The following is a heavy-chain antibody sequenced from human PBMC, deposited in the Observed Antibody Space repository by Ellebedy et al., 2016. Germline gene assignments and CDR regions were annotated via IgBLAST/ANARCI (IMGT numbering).Heavy chain of an antibody. Sequence: GESLKISCKGSGYSFAFYWIAWVRQLPGKGLEWMGIIYPGDSDTRYSPSFQGQVTMSADKSTSTAYLQWSSLKASETAIYYCARQDGSGRYYFDQWGQGTLVTVSS. CDR2: IYPGDSDT. D-gene: IGHD3-10*01. CDR3: ARQDGSGRYYFDQ. J-gene: IGHJ4*02. V-gene: IGHV5-51*01. CDR1: GYSFAFYW.